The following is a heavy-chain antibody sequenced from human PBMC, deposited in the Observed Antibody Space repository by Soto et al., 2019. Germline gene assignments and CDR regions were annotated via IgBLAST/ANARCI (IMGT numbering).Heavy chain of an antibody. CDR1: GFTFSNYW. D-gene: IGHD2-8*02. CDR3: ARSYWYAFDL. V-gene: IGHV3-7*01. J-gene: IGHJ4*02. Sequence: EVQLVESGGGLVQSGGSLRLSCAASGFTFSNYWMRWVRQAPGKGPEWVADIKTDGSEKYYVDSVKGRLAISRDNAKNSLYLQMNSLRAEDTAVYYCARSYWYAFDLWGQGTLVTVSS. CDR2: IKTDGSEK.